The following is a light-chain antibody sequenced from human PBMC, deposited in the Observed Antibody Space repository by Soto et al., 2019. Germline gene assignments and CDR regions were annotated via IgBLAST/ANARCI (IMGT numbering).Light chain of an antibody. Sequence: EIVLTQSPSTLSLSPGEXXTLSGRASQSVSNFLAWYQQKPGRAPSLLIYGTSSRATGIPDRFSGSGSGTDFTLTISRLEPEDFAVYYCQQYGSSTWTFGQGTKVDIK. CDR2: GTS. V-gene: IGKV3-20*01. CDR3: QQYGSSTWT. J-gene: IGKJ1*01. CDR1: QSVSNF.